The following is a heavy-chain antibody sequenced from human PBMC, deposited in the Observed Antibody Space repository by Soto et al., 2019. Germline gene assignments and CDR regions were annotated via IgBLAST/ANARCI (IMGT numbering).Heavy chain of an antibody. D-gene: IGHD4-17*01. Sequence: QVQLVESGGGLVKPGGSLRLSCAASGFTFSDYYMRWIRQAPGKGLEWVSSISSGGSTIYYADSVKGRFTISRDNAKNSLYLQMNSLRVEDTAVYHCARDHGDYRKYCYYYYVDVCGKGATVTVSS. J-gene: IGHJ6*03. CDR3: ARDHGDYRKYCYYYYVDV. V-gene: IGHV3-11*01. CDR2: ISSGGSTI. CDR1: GFTFSDYY.